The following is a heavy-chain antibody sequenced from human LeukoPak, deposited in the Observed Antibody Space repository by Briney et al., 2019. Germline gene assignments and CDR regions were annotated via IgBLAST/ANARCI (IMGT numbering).Heavy chain of an antibody. CDR3: ARHPTYYYDSSGYYYDS. CDR2: IYYSGST. V-gene: IGHV4-39*01. CDR1: GGSISSSSYY. Sequence: PSETLSLTCTVSGGSISSSSYYWGWIRQPPGKGLEWIGSIYYSGSTYYNPSLKSRVTISVDTSKNQFSLKLSSATAADTAVYYCARHPTYYYDSSGYYYDSWGQGTLVTVSS. D-gene: IGHD3-22*01. J-gene: IGHJ4*02.